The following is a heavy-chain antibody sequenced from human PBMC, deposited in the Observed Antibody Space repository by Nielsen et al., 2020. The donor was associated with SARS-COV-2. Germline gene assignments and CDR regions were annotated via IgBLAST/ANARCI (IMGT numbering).Heavy chain of an antibody. Sequence: WVRQAPGQGLEWMGIINPGGGITAYAEKFQGRVTMTRDTTTSTVYMDLSSLRAEDTAVYYCARDRTCSGGSCYGYYYYGMDVWGQGTTVTVSS. J-gene: IGHJ6*02. V-gene: IGHV1-46*01. CDR3: ARDRTCSGGSCYGYYYYGMDV. CDR2: INPGGGIT. D-gene: IGHD2-15*01.